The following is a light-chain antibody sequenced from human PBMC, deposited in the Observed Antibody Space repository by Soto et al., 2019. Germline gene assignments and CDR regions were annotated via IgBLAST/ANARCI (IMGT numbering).Light chain of an antibody. Sequence: EIVMTQSPATLSVSPGERATLSCRASQSVSSNLAWYQQKPGQAPRLLIYGASTSATGIPARFSGSGSGTEFTLTISSLQSEDFAVYYCQQYNNWPLTFGGVTKVEIK. CDR2: GAS. J-gene: IGKJ4*01. V-gene: IGKV3-15*01. CDR1: QSVSSN. CDR3: QQYNNWPLT.